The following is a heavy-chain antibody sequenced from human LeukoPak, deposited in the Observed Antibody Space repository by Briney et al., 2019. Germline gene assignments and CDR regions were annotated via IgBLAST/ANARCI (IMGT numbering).Heavy chain of an antibody. V-gene: IGHV3-30*02. CDR3: AKDGNYYYYGMDV. J-gene: IGHJ6*02. CDR1: GFTFSSYG. CDR2: IWYGGSNK. Sequence: PGGSLRLSCAASGFTFSSYGMHWVRQAPGKGLEWVSVIWYGGSNKYYADSVKGRFTISRDNSKNTLYLQMNSLRAEDTAVYYCAKDGNYYYYGMDVWGQGTTVTVSS.